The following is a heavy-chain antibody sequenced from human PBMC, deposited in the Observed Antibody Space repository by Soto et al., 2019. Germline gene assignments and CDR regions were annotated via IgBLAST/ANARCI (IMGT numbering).Heavy chain of an antibody. J-gene: IGHJ5*02. CDR2: ISRSSSYI. CDR3: ASIHSGDYGWFDP. V-gene: IGHV3-21*01. D-gene: IGHD4-17*01. CDR1: GFTFSNYS. Sequence: ESGGGLVKPGGSLRLSCAASGFTFSNYSMNWVRQAPGKGLEWVSSISRSSSYIYYADSVKGRFTISRDNAKNSLYLQMTSLRAEDTAVYYCASIHSGDYGWFDPWGQGTLVTVSS.